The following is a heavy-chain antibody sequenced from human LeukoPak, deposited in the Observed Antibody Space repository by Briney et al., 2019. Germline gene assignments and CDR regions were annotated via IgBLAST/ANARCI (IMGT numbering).Heavy chain of an antibody. Sequence: GASVKVSCKGSGYTFTGYYMHWVRQAPGQGLEWMAWINPNSGATNYAQKSQGRVTVTRDTSISTAYMELSSLESDDTAVYYCVRDLMTTQTWDFDYWGQGTLVSVSS. V-gene: IGHV1-2*02. D-gene: IGHD3-16*01. CDR1: GYTFTGYY. J-gene: IGHJ4*02. CDR3: VRDLMTTQTWDFDY. CDR2: INPNSGAT.